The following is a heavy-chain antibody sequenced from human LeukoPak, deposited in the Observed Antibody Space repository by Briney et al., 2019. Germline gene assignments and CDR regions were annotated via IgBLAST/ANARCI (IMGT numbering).Heavy chain of an antibody. Sequence: PGGSLRLSCAASGFTFSSYAMSWVRQAPGKGLEWVSAISGGGGSTYYADSVKGRFTISRDNSKNTLYLQMNSLRAEDTAVYYCAKSLLWELLLFDYWGQGTLVTVSS. CDR3: AKSLLWELLLFDY. CDR1: GFTFSSYA. V-gene: IGHV3-23*01. D-gene: IGHD1-26*01. CDR2: ISGGGGST. J-gene: IGHJ4*02.